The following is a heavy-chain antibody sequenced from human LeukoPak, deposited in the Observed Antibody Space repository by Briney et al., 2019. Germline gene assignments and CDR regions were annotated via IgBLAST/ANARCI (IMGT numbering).Heavy chain of an antibody. V-gene: IGHV3-48*01. D-gene: IGHD3-10*01. CDR3: ARDSTPITMVRGELTY. J-gene: IGHJ4*02. Sequence: PGGSLRLSCAASGFTFSSYSMNWVRQAPGKGLEWVSYSSSSSSTIYYADSVKGRFTISRDNAKNSLYLQMNSLRAEDTAVYYCARDSTPITMVRGELTYWGQGTLVTVSS. CDR1: GFTFSSYS. CDR2: SSSSSSTI.